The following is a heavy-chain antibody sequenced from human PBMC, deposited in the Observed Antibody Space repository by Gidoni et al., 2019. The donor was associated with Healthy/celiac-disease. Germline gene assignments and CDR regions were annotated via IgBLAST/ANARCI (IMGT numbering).Heavy chain of an antibody. V-gene: IGHV3-33*01. D-gene: IGHD6-19*01. CDR2: IWYDGSNK. CDR3: ATLTALAVADY. J-gene: IGHJ4*02. Sequence: WVAVIWYDGSNKYYADSVKGRFTISRDNSKNTLYLQMNSLRAEDTAVYYCATLTALAVADYWGQGTLVTVSS.